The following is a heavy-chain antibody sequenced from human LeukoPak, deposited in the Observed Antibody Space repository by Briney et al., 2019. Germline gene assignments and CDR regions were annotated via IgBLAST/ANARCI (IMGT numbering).Heavy chain of an antibody. CDR1: GFTFYTYS. Sequence: PVGSLRLSCAASGFTFYTYSMNWVRQAPGKGLEWVSTISRTGVATYYANSVKGRFTISRDNSKNTVYLQMSSLRAEDTAVYYCAKHSHDGSAPSYEVQFDSWGQGTLVTVSS. D-gene: IGHD3-22*01. V-gene: IGHV3-23*01. CDR2: ISRTGVAT. CDR3: AKHSHDGSAPSYEVQFDS. J-gene: IGHJ4*02.